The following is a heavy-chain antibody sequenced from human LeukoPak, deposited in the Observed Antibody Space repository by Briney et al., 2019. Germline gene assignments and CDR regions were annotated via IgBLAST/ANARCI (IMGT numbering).Heavy chain of an antibody. V-gene: IGHV3-7*01. Sequence: GESLRLSCAASGFTFSNYWMSWVRQAPGKGPEWVASIKQDGNEKYYVDSVKGRFTISRDNAKNSLYLQMNSLRAEDTAVYCCARETTTVTSMASDAFDIWGQGTMVTVSS. CDR3: ARETTTVTSMASDAFDI. CDR1: GFTFSNYW. J-gene: IGHJ3*02. CDR2: IKQDGNEK. D-gene: IGHD4-17*01.